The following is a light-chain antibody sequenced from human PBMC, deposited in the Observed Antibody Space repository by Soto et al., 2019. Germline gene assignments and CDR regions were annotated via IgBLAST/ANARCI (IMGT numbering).Light chain of an antibody. CDR1: SSDVGAYNY. V-gene: IGLV2-14*03. J-gene: IGLJ1*01. CDR2: DVS. Sequence: QSVLTQPASVSGSPGQSITISCTGTSSDVGAYNYVPWYQHHPGKAPKLMIYDVSNRPSGVPNRFSGSKSANTASLTISGLQAEDEADYYCSSFTSSNSYVFGSGTKVTVL. CDR3: SSFTSSNSYV.